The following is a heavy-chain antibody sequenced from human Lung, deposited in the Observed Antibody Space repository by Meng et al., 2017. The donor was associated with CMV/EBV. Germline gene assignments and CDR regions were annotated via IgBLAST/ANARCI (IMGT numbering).Heavy chain of an antibody. V-gene: IGHV1-18*01. CDR2: ISAYNGNT. Sequence: ASXXVSXKASGYTFTSYGISWVRQAPGQGLEWMGWISAYNGNTNYAQKLQGRVTMTTDTSTSTAYMELRSLRSDDTAVYYCARGIVIAVAGTGVDYWAQGTXVTVSS. D-gene: IGHD6-19*01. CDR3: ARGIVIAVAGTGVDY. CDR1: GYTFTSYG. J-gene: IGHJ4*02.